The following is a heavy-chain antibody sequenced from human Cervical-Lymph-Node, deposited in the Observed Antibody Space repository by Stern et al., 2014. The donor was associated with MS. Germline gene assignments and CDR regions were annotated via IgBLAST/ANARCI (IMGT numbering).Heavy chain of an antibody. CDR3: ARPLEPSRGPNRYYYYYYGMDV. CDR1: GGTFSSYA. D-gene: IGHD2-15*01. Sequence: QVQLMQSGAEVKKPGSSVKVSCKASGGTFSSYAISWVRQAPGQGLEWMGGIIPIFGTANFAHKFQRRVTIPADESTSTAYMELSSLRSEDTAVYYCARPLEPSRGPNRYYYYYYGMDVWGQGTTVTVSS. J-gene: IGHJ6*02. V-gene: IGHV1-69*01. CDR2: IIPIFGTA.